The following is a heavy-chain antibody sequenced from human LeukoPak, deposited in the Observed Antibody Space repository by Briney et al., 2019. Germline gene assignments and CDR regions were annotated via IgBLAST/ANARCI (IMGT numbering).Heavy chain of an antibody. CDR3: AKQMSTVTFTPFDY. D-gene: IGHD3-16*01. J-gene: IGHJ4*02. CDR2: ISGSGGST. CDR1: GFTLRSHA. Sequence: PGGSLRLSCAASGFTLRSHAMSWVCQAPGKGLEWVSAISGSGGSTDYVDSVKGRFTISRDNSKNTLYLQMNSLRADDTAVYYCAKQMSTVTFTPFDYWGQGTLVTVSS. V-gene: IGHV3-23*01.